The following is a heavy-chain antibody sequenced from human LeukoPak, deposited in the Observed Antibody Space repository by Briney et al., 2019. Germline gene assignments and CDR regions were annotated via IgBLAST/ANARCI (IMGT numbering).Heavy chain of an antibody. D-gene: IGHD2-15*01. CDR3: ATLQCSGGSCYSGSGGYYGMDV. Sequence: GESLKISFKGSGXSFTSYWIGWVRQMPGKGLEWMGILYPGDSDTRYSPSFQGQVTISADKSISTAYLQWSSLQASDTAMYYCATLQCSGGSCYSGSGGYYGMDVWGQGTTVTVSS. J-gene: IGHJ6*02. CDR1: GXSFTSYW. V-gene: IGHV5-51*01. CDR2: LYPGDSDT.